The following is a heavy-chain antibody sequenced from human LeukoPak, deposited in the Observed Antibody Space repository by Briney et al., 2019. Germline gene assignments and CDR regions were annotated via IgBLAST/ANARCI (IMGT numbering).Heavy chain of an antibody. Sequence: GGSLRLSCVASGFTFNSYWMSWVRRAPGKGLEWVANIKQDGSEKYYVDSVKGRFTISRDNAKNSLYLQMNSLRAEDTAVYYCARASLWFGESSALEFDYWGQGTLVTVSS. J-gene: IGHJ4*02. CDR2: IKQDGSEK. D-gene: IGHD3-10*01. V-gene: IGHV3-7*04. CDR3: ARASLWFGESSALEFDY. CDR1: GFTFNSYW.